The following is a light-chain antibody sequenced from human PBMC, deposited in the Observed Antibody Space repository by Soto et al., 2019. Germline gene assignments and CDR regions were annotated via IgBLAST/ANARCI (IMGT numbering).Light chain of an antibody. Sequence: QSVLTQPPSASETPGQRVTISCSGSGSSIGPNTVNWYRQLPGTAPKLLIYGNNQRPSGVPDRFSGSQSGTSASLAISGLRSEDEAEYYCTARDGSLNNVLFGGGTKVTVL. J-gene: IGLJ2*01. CDR3: TARDGSLNNVL. CDR2: GNN. CDR1: GSSIGPNT. V-gene: IGLV1-44*01.